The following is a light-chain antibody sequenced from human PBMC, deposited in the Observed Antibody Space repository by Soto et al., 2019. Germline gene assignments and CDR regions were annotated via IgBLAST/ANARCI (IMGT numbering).Light chain of an antibody. V-gene: IGKV2-28*01. CDR3: MQTLHTPLT. CDR2: LAS. J-gene: IGKJ4*01. CDR1: QSVRHSNGYNY. Sequence: DIVMTQSPLSLPVTPGEPASIYCRSSQSVRHSNGYNYLAWYLQKPGQSPQLLIYLASHRASGVPDRFSGSGSRTDFTLKISRVEAEDVGIYYCMQTLHTPLTFGGGTKVEI.